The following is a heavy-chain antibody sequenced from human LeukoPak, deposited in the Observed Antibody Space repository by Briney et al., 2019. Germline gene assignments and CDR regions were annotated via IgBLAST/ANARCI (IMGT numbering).Heavy chain of an antibody. J-gene: IGHJ4*02. CDR1: GYTFNVYP. CDR3: ARDRGSGSYDPVDY. Sequence: GASVTVSFTASGYTFNVYPMHWVRQAPGQGLEWMGWINPNSGATNYAQKLQGRVTMTRDTSMSTACMELSRLRSDDTAVYYCARDRGSGSYDPVDYWGQGTLVTVSS. D-gene: IGHD3-10*01. V-gene: IGHV1-2*02. CDR2: INPNSGAT.